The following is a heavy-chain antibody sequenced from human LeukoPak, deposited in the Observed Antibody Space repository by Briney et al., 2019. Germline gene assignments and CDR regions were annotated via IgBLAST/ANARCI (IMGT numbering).Heavy chain of an antibody. D-gene: IGHD3-3*01. CDR2: ISSDGSST. V-gene: IGHV3-74*01. CDR1: EFTFSSYW. CDR3: AREDHYYDYWSGYFPVFDY. Sequence: GGSLRLSCAASEFTFSSYWMYWVRQAPGKGLVWVSRISSDGSSTSYADSVKGRFTISRDNAKNTLYLQMNSLRAEDTAVYYCAREDHYYDYWSGYFPVFDYWGQGTLVTVSS. J-gene: IGHJ4*02.